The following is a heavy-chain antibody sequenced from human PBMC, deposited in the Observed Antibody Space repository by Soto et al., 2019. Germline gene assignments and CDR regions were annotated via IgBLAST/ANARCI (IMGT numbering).Heavy chain of an antibody. CDR3: ARDRESESYYLLTYEALNV. D-gene: IGHD1-26*01. Sequence: QVQLVESGGGVVQPGRSLRLSCAASGFTFSSYGMHWVRQAPGTGLEWVALIYRDGSTKYYEDSVKGRFTISRDNSKNTLYLQMNSMRVEDTAVYYWARDRESESYYLLTYEALNVWGQGTMVTVSS. V-gene: IGHV3-33*01. J-gene: IGHJ3*01. CDR2: IYRDGSTK. CDR1: GFTFSSYG.